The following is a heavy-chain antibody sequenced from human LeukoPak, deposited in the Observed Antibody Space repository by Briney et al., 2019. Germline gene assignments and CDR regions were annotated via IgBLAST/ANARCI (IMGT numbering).Heavy chain of an antibody. V-gene: IGHV4-34*01. CDR3: ARGAYSGGWSFDY. Sequence: SETLSLTRAVCGGFLSRYYWSWIRQPPGKGLEGMGEINHSGSTNHNPSLKSQVTISVDTSKNQFSLKLSSVTAADTAVYYCARGAYSGGWSFDYWGQGTLATVSS. J-gene: IGHJ4*02. CDR1: GGFLSRYY. D-gene: IGHD6-19*01. CDR2: INHSGST.